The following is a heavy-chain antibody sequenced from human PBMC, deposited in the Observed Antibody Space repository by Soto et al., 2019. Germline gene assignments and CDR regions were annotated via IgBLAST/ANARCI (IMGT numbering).Heavy chain of an antibody. CDR3: ARAYSSGWYKASDYYYGMDV. Sequence: SETLSLTCTVSGGSISSYYWSWIRQPPGKGLEWIGYIYYSGSTNYNPSLKSRVTISIDTSKNQFSLKLSSVTAADTAVYYFARAYSSGWYKASDYYYGMDVWGQGTTVTVSS. V-gene: IGHV4-59*01. CDR1: GGSISSYY. J-gene: IGHJ6*02. CDR2: IYYSGST. D-gene: IGHD6-19*01.